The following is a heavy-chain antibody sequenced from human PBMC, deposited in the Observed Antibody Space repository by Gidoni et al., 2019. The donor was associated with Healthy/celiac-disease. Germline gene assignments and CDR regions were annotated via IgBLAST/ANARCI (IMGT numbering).Heavy chain of an antibody. CDR3: ARLSDYYGSGSYYPYYYYMDV. J-gene: IGHJ6*03. D-gene: IGHD3-10*01. CDR1: GYSFTSYW. Sequence: EVQLVQSGAEVKKPGESLRISCKGSGYSFTSYWIRWVRQLPGKGLGWMGRIDPSDSYTNYSPSFQGHVNISADKSISTAYLQWSSLKASDTAMYYCARLSDYYGSGSYYPYYYYMDVWGKGTTVTVSS. CDR2: IDPSDSYT. V-gene: IGHV5-10-1*03.